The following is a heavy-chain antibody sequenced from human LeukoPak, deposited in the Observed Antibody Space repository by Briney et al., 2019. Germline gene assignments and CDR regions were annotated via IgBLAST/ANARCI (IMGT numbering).Heavy chain of an antibody. CDR3: VRDRGSYRPIDY. CDR2: ISYTGAYI. J-gene: IGHJ4*02. V-gene: IGHV3-21*04. CDR1: AFSLNTYS. D-gene: IGHD1-26*01. Sequence: GGSLRLSCAASAFSLNTYSMNWVRQAPGKGLEWVSSISYTGAYIYYADSVRGRFTISRDNPQNSVFLQMNSLRAEDTAVYYCVRDRGSYRPIDYWGQGTLVTVSS.